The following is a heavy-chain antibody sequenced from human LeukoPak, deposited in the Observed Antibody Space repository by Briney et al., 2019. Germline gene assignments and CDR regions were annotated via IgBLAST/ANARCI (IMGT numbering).Heavy chain of an antibody. D-gene: IGHD3-10*01. CDR1: GSRFTSYW. V-gene: IGHV5-51*01. J-gene: IGHJ5*02. Sequence: GGPLKISCKGSGSRFTSYWIGWVRQLPGKGLEWMGIIYPGDSDTRYSPSFQGQVTISADKSISTAYLQWSSLKASDTAMYYCARLQIERGSGSRPNWFDPWGQGTLVTVSS. CDR3: ARLQIERGSGSRPNWFDP. CDR2: IYPGDSDT.